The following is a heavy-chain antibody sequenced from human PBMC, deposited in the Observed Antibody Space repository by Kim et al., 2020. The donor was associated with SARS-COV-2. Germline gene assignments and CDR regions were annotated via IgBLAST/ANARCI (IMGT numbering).Heavy chain of an antibody. CDR2: IYYSGST. CDR3: ARAAVYCSSTSCSYYFDY. CDR1: GGSISSYY. J-gene: IGHJ4*02. D-gene: IGHD2-2*01. V-gene: IGHV4-59*08. Sequence: SETLSLTCTVSGGSISSYYWSWIRQPPGKGLEWIGYIYYSGSTNYNPSLKSRVTISVDTSKNQFSLKLSSVTAADTAVYYCARAAVYCSSTSCSYYFDYWGQGTLVTVSS.